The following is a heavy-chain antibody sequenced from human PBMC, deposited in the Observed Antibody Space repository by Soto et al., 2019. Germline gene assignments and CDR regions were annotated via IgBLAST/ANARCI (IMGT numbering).Heavy chain of an antibody. J-gene: IGHJ4*02. Sequence: QVQLVESGGGVVQPGRSLRLSCAASGFTFSSYGMHWVRQAPGKGLEWVAVIWYDGSNKYYADSVKGRFTISRDNSKNTRYLQMNSLRAEDTAVYYCARDRYDSSGYPFDYWGQGTLVTVSS. CDR1: GFTFSSYG. CDR2: IWYDGSNK. D-gene: IGHD3-22*01. CDR3: ARDRYDSSGYPFDY. V-gene: IGHV3-33*01.